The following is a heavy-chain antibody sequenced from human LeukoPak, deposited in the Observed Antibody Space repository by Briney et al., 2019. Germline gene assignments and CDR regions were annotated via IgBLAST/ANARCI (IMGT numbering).Heavy chain of an antibody. Sequence: SVKVSCKASGGTFISYAISWVRQAPGQGREWMGGIIPIFGTANYAQKFQGRVTITTDESTSTAYMELSSLRSEDTAVYYCARDSTPLAAAGLDAFDIWGQGTMVTVSS. V-gene: IGHV1-69*05. CDR2: IIPIFGTA. CDR1: GGTFISYA. D-gene: IGHD6-13*01. CDR3: ARDSTPLAAAGLDAFDI. J-gene: IGHJ3*02.